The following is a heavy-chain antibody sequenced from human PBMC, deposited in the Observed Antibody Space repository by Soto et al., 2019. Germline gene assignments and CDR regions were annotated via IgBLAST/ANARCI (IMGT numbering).Heavy chain of an antibody. V-gene: IGHV3-30*18. J-gene: IGHJ4*02. Sequence: GGSLRLSCAASGFPFSSYGMHWVRQAPGKGLEWVAVISYDGSNKYYADSVKGRFTISRDNSKNTLYLQMNSLRAEDTAVYYCANSYGDYNYWGQGTLVTVSS. CDR3: ANSYGDYNY. CDR2: ISYDGSNK. CDR1: GFPFSSYG. D-gene: IGHD4-17*01.